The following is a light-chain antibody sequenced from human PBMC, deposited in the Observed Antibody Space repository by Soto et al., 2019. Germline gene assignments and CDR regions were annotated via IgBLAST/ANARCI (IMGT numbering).Light chain of an antibody. CDR1: SSDVGRYHL. J-gene: IGLJ1*01. Sequence: QSALTQPASVSGSPGQSITISCTGTSSDVGRYHLVSWYQQHPGKDPKLMIYEGSKRPSGVSNRFSGSKSGNTASLTISGLQAEDEADYYCCSYAGSSTFYVFGTGTKLTVL. V-gene: IGLV2-23*03. CDR3: CSYAGSSTFYV. CDR2: EGS.